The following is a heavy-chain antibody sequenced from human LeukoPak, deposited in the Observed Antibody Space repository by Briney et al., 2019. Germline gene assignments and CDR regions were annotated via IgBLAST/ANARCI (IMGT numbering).Heavy chain of an antibody. CDR1: GFTFDDYA. D-gene: IGHD7-27*01. Sequence: GGSLRLSCAASGFTFDDYAMHWVRQAPGKGLEWVSGISWNSGSIGYADSVKGRFTISRDNAKNSLYLQMNSLRAEDTALHYCAKDSTGDYYYGMDVWGQGTTVTVSS. J-gene: IGHJ6*02. CDR2: ISWNSGSI. CDR3: AKDSTGDYYYGMDV. V-gene: IGHV3-9*01.